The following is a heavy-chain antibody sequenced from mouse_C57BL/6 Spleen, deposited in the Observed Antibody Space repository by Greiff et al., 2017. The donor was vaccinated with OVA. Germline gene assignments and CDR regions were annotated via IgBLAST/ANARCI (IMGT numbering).Heavy chain of an antibody. D-gene: IGHD1-1*01. CDR3: ASLTTVVATGYYYAMDY. V-gene: IGHV1-53*01. CDR2: INPSNGGT. J-gene: IGHJ4*01. Sequence: QVQLQQSGTELVKPGASVKLSCKASGYTFTSYWMHWVKQRPGQGLEWIGNINPSNGGTNYNEKFKSKATLTVDKSSSTAYMQLSSLTSEDSAVYYCASLTTVVATGYYYAMDYWGQGTSVTVSS. CDR1: GYTFTSYW.